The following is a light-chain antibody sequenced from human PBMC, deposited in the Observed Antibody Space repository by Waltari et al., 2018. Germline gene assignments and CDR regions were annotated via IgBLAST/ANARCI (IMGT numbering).Light chain of an antibody. V-gene: IGKV3-11*01. CDR2: DTS. Sequence: EIVLTQSPATLSLSPGERATLSCTASQSVSSYLAWYQQNPGQAPRLLIYDTSNRATGIPARFSGSASGADFTLTISSLEPEYFAIYYCQQRRNWVFTFGPGTTVDIK. J-gene: IGKJ3*01. CDR1: QSVSSY. CDR3: QQRRNWVFT.